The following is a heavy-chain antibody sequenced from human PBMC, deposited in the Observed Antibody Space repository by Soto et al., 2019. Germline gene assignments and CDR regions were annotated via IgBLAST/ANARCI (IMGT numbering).Heavy chain of an antibody. CDR2: IYYSGST. Sequence: SETLSLTCTVSGGSISSYYWSWIRQPPGKGLEWIGYIYYSGSTNYNPSLKSRVTISVDTSKNQFSLKLSSVTAADTAVYYCARGVTTGTTPTPYAFDLWGQGTMVTVSS. D-gene: IGHD1-1*01. V-gene: IGHV4-59*01. J-gene: IGHJ3*01. CDR1: GGSISSYY. CDR3: ARGVTTGTTPTPYAFDL.